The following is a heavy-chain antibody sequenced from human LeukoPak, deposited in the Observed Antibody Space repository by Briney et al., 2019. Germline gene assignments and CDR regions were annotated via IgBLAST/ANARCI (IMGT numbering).Heavy chain of an antibody. CDR2: IKQDGSEK. V-gene: IGHV3-7*01. CDR1: GFTFSSYW. Sequence: GGSLRLSCAASGFTFSSYWMSWVRQAPGKGLEWVANIKQDGSEKYYVDSVKGRFTISRDNAKNSLYLQMNSLRAEDTAVYYCARDITQITMVRGVLDYWGQGTLVTVSS. J-gene: IGHJ4*02. CDR3: ARDITQITMVRGVLDY. D-gene: IGHD3-10*01.